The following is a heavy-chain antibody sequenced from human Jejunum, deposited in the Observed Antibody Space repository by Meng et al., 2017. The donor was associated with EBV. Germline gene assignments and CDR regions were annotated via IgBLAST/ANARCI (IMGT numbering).Heavy chain of an antibody. D-gene: IGHD3-22*01. Sequence: GQLVESGGGLVQPGGSLRLSCAASGFTFSMYWMHWVRQAPGEGLVWVSRINPDGSHTTYADSVKGRFTVSRDNAKNTLYLQMNSLRAEDTAVYYCAKSAFYDTSGFYFDYWGQGTLVTVSS. V-gene: IGHV3-74*01. CDR2: INPDGSHT. CDR1: GFTFSMYW. J-gene: IGHJ4*02. CDR3: AKSAFYDTSGFYFDY.